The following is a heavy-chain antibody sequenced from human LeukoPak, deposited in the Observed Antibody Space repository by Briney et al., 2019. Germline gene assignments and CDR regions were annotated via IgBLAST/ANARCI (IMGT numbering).Heavy chain of an antibody. D-gene: IGHD3-10*01. V-gene: IGHV1-18*01. Sequence: ASVKVSCKASGYTFTSYGISWVRQAPGQGLEWMGLNSGYNGHTKYAQKFQGRATMTTDTSTSIAYMELRSLRSDDTAVYYCARDSREVLLWFGEFSPWGQGTLVTVSS. CDR1: GYTFTSYG. CDR3: ARDSREVLLWFGEFSP. J-gene: IGHJ5*02. CDR2: NSGYNGHT.